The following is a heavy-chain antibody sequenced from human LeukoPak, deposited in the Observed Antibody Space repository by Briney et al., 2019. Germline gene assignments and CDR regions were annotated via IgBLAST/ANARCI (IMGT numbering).Heavy chain of an antibody. V-gene: IGHV4-59*08. Sequence: ASETLSLTCTVSGGSISSYYWSWIRQPPGKGLEWIGDIYYSGSTNYNPSLKSRVTISVDTSRNQFSLRLSSVTAADTAVYYSARLASGSYGPLTPFDYWGQGTLVTVSS. D-gene: IGHD1-26*01. CDR1: GGSISSYY. J-gene: IGHJ4*02. CDR2: IYYSGST. CDR3: ARLASGSYGPLTPFDY.